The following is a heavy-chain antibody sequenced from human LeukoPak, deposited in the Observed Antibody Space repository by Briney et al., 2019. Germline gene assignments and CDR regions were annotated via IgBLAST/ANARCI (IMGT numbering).Heavy chain of an antibody. D-gene: IGHD6-25*01. CDR2: IYYSGST. J-gene: IGHJ6*04. V-gene: IGHV4-31*03. Sequence: SQTLSLTCTVSGGSISSGGYYWSWIRQHPGKGLEWIGYIYYSGSTYYNPSLKSRVTISVDTSKNQFSLKLSSVTAADTAVYYCASGPGPGQRLDLSAPYGMDVWGKGTTVTVSS. CDR1: GGSISSGGYY. CDR3: ASGPGPGQRLDLSAPYGMDV.